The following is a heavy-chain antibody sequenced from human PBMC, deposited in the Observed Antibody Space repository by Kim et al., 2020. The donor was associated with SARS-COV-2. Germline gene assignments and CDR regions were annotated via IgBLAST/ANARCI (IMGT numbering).Heavy chain of an antibody. CDR3: ASCNYYDSSGYIDY. D-gene: IGHD3-22*01. Sequence: GGSLRLSCAASGFTFSSYSMNWVRQAPGKWLEWVSYISSSSTIYYADSVKGRFTISRDNAKNSLYLQMNSLRDEDTAVYYCASCNYYDSSGYIDYWGQGTLVTVSS. V-gene: IGHV3-48*02. CDR1: GFTFSSYS. CDR2: ISSSSTI. J-gene: IGHJ4*02.